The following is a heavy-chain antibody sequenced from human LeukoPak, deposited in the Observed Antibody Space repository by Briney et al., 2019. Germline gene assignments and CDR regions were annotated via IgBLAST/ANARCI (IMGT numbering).Heavy chain of an antibody. CDR1: GFTFSSYW. CDR2: IKQDGSEK. J-gene: IGHJ6*03. Sequence: GGSLRLSCAASGFTFSSYWMSWVRQAPGKGLEWVANIKQDGSEKYYVDSVKGRFTISRDNAKNSLYLQMNSLRAEGTAVYYCARDRVTMVRGVIVGYYYYYMDVWGKGTTVTVSS. CDR3: ARDRVTMVRGVIVGYYYYYMDV. D-gene: IGHD3-10*01. V-gene: IGHV3-7*01.